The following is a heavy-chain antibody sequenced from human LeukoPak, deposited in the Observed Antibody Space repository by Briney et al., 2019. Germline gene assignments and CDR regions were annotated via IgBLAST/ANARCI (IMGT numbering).Heavy chain of an antibody. Sequence: AGGSLRLSCAASGFTFSSYAMSWVRQAPGKGLEWVSAISGSGGSTYYADSVKGRFTISRDNSKNTLYLQMNSLRAEDTAVYYCAKASDRYCSGGSCYSDAFDIWGQGTMVTVSS. CDR3: AKASDRYCSGGSCYSDAFDI. CDR2: ISGSGGST. V-gene: IGHV3-23*01. CDR1: GFTFSSYA. J-gene: IGHJ3*02. D-gene: IGHD2-15*01.